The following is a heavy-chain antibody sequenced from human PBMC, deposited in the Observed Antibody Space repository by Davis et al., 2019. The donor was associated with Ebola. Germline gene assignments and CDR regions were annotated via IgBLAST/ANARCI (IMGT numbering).Heavy chain of an antibody. CDR1: GGSFSGYY. CDR3: ARGLGFCSGSSCFPSYGVDV. J-gene: IGHJ6*04. V-gene: IGHV4-34*01. CDR2: VSDTGST. D-gene: IGHD2-15*01. Sequence: SETLSLTCAVHGGSFSGYYWTWIRHSPGKGLEWIGEVSDTGSTNYHPSLKSRVSIFVDTSKNQISLNLYSMTAADTAVYYCARGLGFCSGSSCFPSYGVDVWGKGTTVIVSP.